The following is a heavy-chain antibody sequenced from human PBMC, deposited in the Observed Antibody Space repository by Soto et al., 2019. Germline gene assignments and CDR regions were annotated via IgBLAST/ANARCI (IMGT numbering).Heavy chain of an antibody. J-gene: IGHJ6*03. V-gene: IGHV4-59*01. Sequence: SETLSLTCTVSGGSISSYYWSWIRQPPGKGLEWIGYIYYSGSTNYNPSLKSRVTISVDTSKNQFSLKLSSVTAADTAVYYCARGGEWSYYYYYMDVWGKGTTVTVSS. CDR1: GGSISSYY. D-gene: IGHD3-3*01. CDR3: ARGGEWSYYYYYMDV. CDR2: IYYSGST.